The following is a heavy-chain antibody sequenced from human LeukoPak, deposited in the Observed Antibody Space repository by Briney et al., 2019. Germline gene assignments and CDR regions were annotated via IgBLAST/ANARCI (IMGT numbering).Heavy chain of an antibody. V-gene: IGHV4-34*01. CDR1: GGSFSGYY. J-gene: IGHJ3*02. Sequence: SGTLSLTCAVYGGSFSGYYWSWIRQSPGKGLEWIGEINHSGSTNYNPSLKSRVTISVDTSKNQFSLKLSSVTAADTAVYYCARAGQQWLVGGYKGAFDIWGQGTMVTVSS. D-gene: IGHD6-19*01. CDR3: ARAGQQWLVGGYKGAFDI. CDR2: INHSGST.